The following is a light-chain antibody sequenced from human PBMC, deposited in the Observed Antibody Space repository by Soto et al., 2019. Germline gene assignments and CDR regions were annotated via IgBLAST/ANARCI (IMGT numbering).Light chain of an antibody. J-gene: IGLJ1*01. V-gene: IGLV2-14*01. CDR2: DVT. Sequence: QSALTQPASVSGSPGQSITISCTGTSSDVGGYNYVSWYQQHPVKAPKLMIYDVTNRPSGVSDRFSGSKSGNTASPTISGLQAEDEADYYCSSYTSSSTTYVFGTGTKVTVL. CDR1: SSDVGGYNY. CDR3: SSYTSSSTTYV.